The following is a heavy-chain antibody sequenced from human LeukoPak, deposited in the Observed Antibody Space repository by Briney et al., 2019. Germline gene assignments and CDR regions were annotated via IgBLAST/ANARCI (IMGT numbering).Heavy chain of an antibody. CDR3: ARGLGARSFDY. D-gene: IGHD1-26*01. CDR1: GFTFSGYY. V-gene: IGHV3-48*01. J-gene: IGHJ4*02. Sequence: GGSLRLSCAASGFTFSGYYMNWVRQAPGKGLEWVSYISSTSSTLYYGDSVEGRFTISRDNAKNSLYLQMNSLRAEDTAVYYCARGLGARSFDYWGQGTLVSVSS. CDR2: ISSTSSTL.